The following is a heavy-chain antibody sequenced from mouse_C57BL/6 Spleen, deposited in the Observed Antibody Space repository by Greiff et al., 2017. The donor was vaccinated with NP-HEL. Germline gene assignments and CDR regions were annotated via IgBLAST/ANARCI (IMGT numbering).Heavy chain of an antibody. CDR1: GYTFTSYW. CDR2: IHPNSGST. CDR3: ARGDSWFAY. D-gene: IGHD3-3*01. J-gene: IGHJ3*01. V-gene: IGHV1-64*01. Sequence: QVQLQQPGAGLVKPGASVKLSCKASGYTFTSYWMHWVKQRPGQGLEWIGMIHPNSGSTNYNEKFKSKATLTVDKSSSTAYIQLSSLTSEDSAIYYCARGDSWFAYWGQGTLVTVSA.